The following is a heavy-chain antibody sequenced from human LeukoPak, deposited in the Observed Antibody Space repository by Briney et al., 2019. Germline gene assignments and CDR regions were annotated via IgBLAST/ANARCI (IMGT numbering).Heavy chain of an antibody. J-gene: IGHJ4*02. CDR3: ARGVVAAAWDY. D-gene: IGHD6-13*01. CDR1: GFTFSSYW. CDR2: INSDGSST. Sequence: PGGSLRLSCAASGFTFSSYWMHWVRQAPGKGLVWVSRINSDGSSTSYADSVKGRFTISRDNAKNTLYLQMNSLRAEDTAVYYCARGVVAAAWDYWGQGTLVTVSS. V-gene: IGHV3-74*01.